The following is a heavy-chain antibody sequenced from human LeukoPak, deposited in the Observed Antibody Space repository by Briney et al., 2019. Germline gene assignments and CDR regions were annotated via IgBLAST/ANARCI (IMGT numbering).Heavy chain of an antibody. D-gene: IGHD6-6*01. CDR2: ISSSSSTI. CDR3: ARGGPRIAARRGFGFDY. CDR1: GFTFNSYS. V-gene: IGHV3-48*04. J-gene: IGHJ4*02. Sequence: PGGSLTLSCAASGFTFNSYSMNWVRQAPGQGLEWVSYISSSSSTIYYADSVKGRFTISRDNAKNSLYLQMNSLRAEDTAVYYCARGGPRIAARRGFGFDYWGQGTLVTVSS.